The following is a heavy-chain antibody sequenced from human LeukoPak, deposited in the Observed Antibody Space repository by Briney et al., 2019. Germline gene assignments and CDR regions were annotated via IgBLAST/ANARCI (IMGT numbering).Heavy chain of an antibody. CDR3: ARGYCSSTSCYLFDY. D-gene: IGHD2-2*01. Sequence: SQTLSLTCTVSGGSISSGDYYWSWIRQHPGKGLEWIGYIYYSGSTYYNPSLKSRVTISVDTSKNQFSLKLSSVTAADTAVYYCARGYCSSTSCYLFDYRGQGTLVTVSS. V-gene: IGHV4-31*03. J-gene: IGHJ4*02. CDR2: IYYSGST. CDR1: GGSISSGDYY.